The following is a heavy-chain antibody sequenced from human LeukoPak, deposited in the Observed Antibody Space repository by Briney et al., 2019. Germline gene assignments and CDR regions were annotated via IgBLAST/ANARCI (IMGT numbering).Heavy chain of an antibody. Sequence: GASVKVSCKASGYTFTGYYMHWVRQAPGQGLEWMGWINPNSGGTNYAQKFQGWVTMTRGTSISTAYMELSRLRSDDTAVYYCARVRYFDWVFDYWGQGTLVTVSS. V-gene: IGHV1-2*04. D-gene: IGHD3-9*01. CDR3: ARVRYFDWVFDY. J-gene: IGHJ4*02. CDR1: GYTFTGYY. CDR2: INPNSGGT.